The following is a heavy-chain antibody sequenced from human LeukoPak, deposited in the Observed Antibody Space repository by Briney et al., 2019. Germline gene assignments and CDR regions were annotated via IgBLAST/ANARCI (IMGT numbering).Heavy chain of an antibody. V-gene: IGHV4-59*01. CDR1: GGSISSYY. J-gene: IGHJ2*01. Sequence: SETLSLTCTVSGGSISSYYWSWIRQPPGKGLEWIGYIYYSGSTNYNPSLKSRVTISAGTSKNQFSLKLSSVTAADTAVYYCARVSYGSSWLRGSNYWYFDLWGRGTLVTVSS. CDR2: IYYSGST. D-gene: IGHD6-13*01. CDR3: ARVSYGSSWLRGSNYWYFDL.